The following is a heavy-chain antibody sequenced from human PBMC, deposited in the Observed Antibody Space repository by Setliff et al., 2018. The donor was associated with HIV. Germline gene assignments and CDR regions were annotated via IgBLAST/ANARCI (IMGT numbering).Heavy chain of an antibody. CDR2: IYYTEGT. Sequence: LSLTCTVSGGSINNNNYYWGWIRQPPGKGLEWIGSIYYTEGTYSNPSLTSRLSISLDTSKNQFSLNLHSVTAADTAVYYCATDYGDYGYWGQGTLVTVSS. D-gene: IGHD4-17*01. J-gene: IGHJ4*02. V-gene: IGHV4-39*01. CDR3: ATDYGDYGY. CDR1: GGSINNNNYY.